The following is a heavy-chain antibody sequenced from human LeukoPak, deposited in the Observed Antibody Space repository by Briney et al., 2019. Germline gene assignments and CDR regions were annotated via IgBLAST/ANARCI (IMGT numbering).Heavy chain of an antibody. CDR3: AKDHPPPGFYGDYPFDY. V-gene: IGHV3-23*01. CDR1: GFTFSSYA. Sequence: GGSLRLSCAASGFTFSSYAMSWVRQAPGKGLEWVSAISGSGGSTYYAGSVKGRFTISRDNSKNTLYLQMNSLRAEDTAVYYCAKDHPPPGFYGDYPFDYWGQGTLVTVSS. CDR2: ISGSGGST. D-gene: IGHD4-17*01. J-gene: IGHJ4*02.